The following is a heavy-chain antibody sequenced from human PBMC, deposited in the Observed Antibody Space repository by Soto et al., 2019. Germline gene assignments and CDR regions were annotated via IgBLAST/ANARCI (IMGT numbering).Heavy chain of an antibody. CDR1: GGSISSSSYY. D-gene: IGHD1-26*01. V-gene: IGHV4-39*01. Sequence: QLRLQESGPGLVKPSETLSLTCTVSGGSISSSSYYWGWIRHPPGKGLEWIGSIYYSGSTYYNPSLKSRVTIYVDTSKNQFSLKLSSGTAADTAVYSCARQGLEWELLEPAYYYYGRDVWGQGTTVTVSS. CDR2: IYYSGST. CDR3: ARQGLEWELLEPAYYYYGRDV. J-gene: IGHJ6*02.